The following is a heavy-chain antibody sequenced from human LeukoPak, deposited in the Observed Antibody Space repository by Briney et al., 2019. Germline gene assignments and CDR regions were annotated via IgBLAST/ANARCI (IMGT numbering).Heavy chain of an antibody. D-gene: IGHD3/OR15-3a*01. V-gene: IGHV3-7*01. CDR1: GFSFSSCW. Sequence: PGGSLRLLSSASGFSFSSCWMTWVGHAPPNGLEWVANIKEDEREKYYEDSVQGRVTICRDNAQNSLYLQMYSLIAEDTAVYYCATGLYYFDYWGQGTLVTVSS. CDR2: IKEDEREK. J-gene: IGHJ4*02. CDR3: ATGLYYFDY.